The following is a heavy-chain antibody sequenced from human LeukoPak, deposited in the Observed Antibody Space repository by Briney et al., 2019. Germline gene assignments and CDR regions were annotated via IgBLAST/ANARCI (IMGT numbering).Heavy chain of an antibody. CDR3: ARGAYSSSWY. CDR1: GYTLTELS. V-gene: IGHV1-2*02. D-gene: IGHD6-13*01. J-gene: IGHJ4*02. Sequence: GASVKVSCKVSGYTLTELSMHWVRQAPGKGLEWMGWINPNSGGTNYAQKFQGRVTMTRDTSISTAYMELSRLRSDDTAVYYCARGAYSSSWYWGQGTLVTVSS. CDR2: INPNSGGT.